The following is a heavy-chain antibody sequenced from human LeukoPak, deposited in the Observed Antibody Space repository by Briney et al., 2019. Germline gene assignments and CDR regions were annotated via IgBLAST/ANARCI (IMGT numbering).Heavy chain of an antibody. CDR2: IYYSGST. D-gene: IGHD4-17*01. CDR1: GGSISSSSYY. Sequence: SETLSLTCTVSGGSISSSSYYWGWIRQPPGKGLEWIGSIYYSGSTYYNPSLKSRVTISVDTSKNQFSLKLSSVTAADTAVYYCARLLGTVTNVPFDYWGQGTLVTVSS. J-gene: IGHJ4*02. CDR3: ARLLGTVTNVPFDY. V-gene: IGHV4-39*07.